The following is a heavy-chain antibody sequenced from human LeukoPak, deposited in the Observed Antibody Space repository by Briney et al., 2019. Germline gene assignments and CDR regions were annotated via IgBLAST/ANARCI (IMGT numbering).Heavy chain of an antibody. CDR1: GFTFRNYG. CDR2: IWYDGSNK. CDR3: AKDRALGYFDY. J-gene: IGHJ4*02. Sequence: GGSLRLSCAASGFTFRNYGMYWVRQAPGKGLEWVAIIWYDGSNKYYTDSAKGRFTISRDNSKNTLYLQMNSLRAEDTAVYYCAKDRALGYFDYWGQGTLVTVSS. V-gene: IGHV3-33*06. D-gene: IGHD7-27*01.